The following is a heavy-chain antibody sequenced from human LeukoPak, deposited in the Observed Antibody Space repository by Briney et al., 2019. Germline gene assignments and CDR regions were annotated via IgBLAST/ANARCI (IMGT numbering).Heavy chain of an antibody. CDR3: AKTTVGYSSGRFPGWPADC. V-gene: IGHV3-23*01. CDR1: GFTFNTYA. Sequence: GGSLRLSCAASGFTFNTYAIYWVRQAPGKGLEWVSGICGSGGCTYYADSVKGRFIISRDNSKNTVYLQMNSLTVDDTAVYYCAKTTVGYSSGRFPGWPADCWGQGTLVTVSS. J-gene: IGHJ4*02. CDR2: ICGSGGCT. D-gene: IGHD6-19*01.